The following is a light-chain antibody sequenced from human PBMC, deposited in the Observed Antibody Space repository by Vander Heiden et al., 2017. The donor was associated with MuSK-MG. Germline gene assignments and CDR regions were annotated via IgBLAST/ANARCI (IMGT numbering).Light chain of an antibody. V-gene: IGKV1-NL1*01. CDR1: QAISNS. J-gene: IGKJ1*01. CDR3: QQYYSTPQT. CDR2: AAS. Sequence: DIQMTQSPSSLSTSVGDRVTITCRASQAISNSLAWYQQKPGKAPKLLLYAASRLESGVPSRFSGGDSGTDYTLTISSLQPEDFATYYCQQYYSTPQTFGQGTKVEIK.